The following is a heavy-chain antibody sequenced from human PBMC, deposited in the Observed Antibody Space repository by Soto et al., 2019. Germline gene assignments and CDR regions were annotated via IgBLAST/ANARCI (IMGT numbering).Heavy chain of an antibody. J-gene: IGHJ4*02. V-gene: IGHV4-39*07. CDR1: GGSISSSSYY. CDR3: ARDSGGSSYYFDY. D-gene: IGHD1-26*01. CDR2: IYYSGST. Sequence: SETLSLTCTVSGGSISSSSYYWGWIRQPPGKGLEWIGSIYYSGSTYYNPSLKSRVTISVDTSKNQFSLKLSSVTAADTAVYYCARDSGGSSYYFDYWGQGTLVTVSS.